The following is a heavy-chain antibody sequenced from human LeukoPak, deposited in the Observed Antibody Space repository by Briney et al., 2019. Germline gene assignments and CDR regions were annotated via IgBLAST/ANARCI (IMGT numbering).Heavy chain of an antibody. CDR1: GFTFSSYS. D-gene: IGHD3-3*01. V-gene: IGHV3-48*01. CDR3: ARNDFWSGYWVDY. CDR2: ISSSSSTI. Sequence: GGSLRLSCAAPGFTFSSYSMNWVRQAPGKGLEWVSYISSSSSTIYYADSVKGRFTISRDNAKNSLYLQMNSLRAEDTAVYYCARNDFWSGYWVDYWGQGTLVTVSS. J-gene: IGHJ4*02.